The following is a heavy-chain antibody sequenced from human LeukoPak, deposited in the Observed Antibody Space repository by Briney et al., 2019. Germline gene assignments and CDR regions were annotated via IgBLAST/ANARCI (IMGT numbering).Heavy chain of an antibody. J-gene: IGHJ4*02. D-gene: IGHD5-12*01. CDR2: TSGSGVNS. Sequence: GGSLRLSCAASGFTLRSYDMSWGRQAPGKGGEWVAATSGSGVNSHYADSVRGRFTISRDNSQNTLYLQMDSLRAEDTALYYCAKEYSGYDFDYWGQGTLVTVSS. CDR1: GFTLRSYD. V-gene: IGHV3-23*01. CDR3: AKEYSGYDFDY.